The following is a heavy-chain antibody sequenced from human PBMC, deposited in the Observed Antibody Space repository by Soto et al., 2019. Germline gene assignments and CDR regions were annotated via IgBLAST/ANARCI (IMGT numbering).Heavy chain of an antibody. CDR1: GFTVTDIY. D-gene: IGHD2-15*01. Sequence: EVQLVESGGGLVQPGGSLRLSCVASGFTVTDIYMNWVRQAPGKGLEWVSVIYKDFTDYADFVKGRFSVYTDSSKNALYLQMDNLRAEDTAVYYCAREPRYCSGGSCSIMGDAFDICGQGAMVTVSS. V-gene: IGHV3-66*01. CDR3: AREPRYCSGGSCSIMGDAFDI. J-gene: IGHJ3*02. CDR2: IYKDFT.